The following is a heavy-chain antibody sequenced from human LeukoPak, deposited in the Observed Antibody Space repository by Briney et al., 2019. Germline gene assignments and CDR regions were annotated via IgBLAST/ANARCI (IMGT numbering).Heavy chain of an antibody. CDR1: GGSFSGYY. Sequence: SETLSLTCAVYGGSFSGYYWSWIRQPPGKGLEWIGYIYYSGSTNYNPSLKRRVTISVDTSKNQFSLKLSSVTAADTAVYYCARGVAVAGYYFDYWGQGTLVTVSS. CDR2: IYYSGST. V-gene: IGHV4-59*01. D-gene: IGHD6-19*01. CDR3: ARGVAVAGYYFDY. J-gene: IGHJ4*02.